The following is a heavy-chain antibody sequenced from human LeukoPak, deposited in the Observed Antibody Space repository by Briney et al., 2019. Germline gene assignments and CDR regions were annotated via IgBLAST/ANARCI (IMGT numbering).Heavy chain of an antibody. CDR2: IIPILGIT. Sequence: ASVKVSCKASGGSFNTYVITWVRQAPGQGLEWMGRIIPILGITNYAQKFQGRVTITADKSTSTAYMELSSLRSEDTAVYYCARDREMATISFDYWGQGTLVTVSS. CDR3: ARDREMATISFDY. D-gene: IGHD5-24*01. V-gene: IGHV1-69*04. CDR1: GGSFNTYV. J-gene: IGHJ4*02.